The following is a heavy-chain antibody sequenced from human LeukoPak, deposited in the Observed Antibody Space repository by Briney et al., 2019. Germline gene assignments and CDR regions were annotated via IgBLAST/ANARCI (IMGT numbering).Heavy chain of an antibody. Sequence: ASVKVSCKASGYTFTGYYLHWVRQAPGQGLEWMGWINPNSGGTNYAQKFQGRVTMTRDTSISTAYMELSRLRADDTAVYYCARDWYSSTLDIWGQGTMVTVSS. D-gene: IGHD6-13*01. J-gene: IGHJ3*02. CDR3: ARDWYSSTLDI. CDR2: INPNSGGT. CDR1: GYTFTGYY. V-gene: IGHV1-2*02.